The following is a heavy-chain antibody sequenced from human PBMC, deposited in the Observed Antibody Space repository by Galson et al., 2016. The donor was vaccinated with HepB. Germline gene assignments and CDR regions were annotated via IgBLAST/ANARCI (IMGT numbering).Heavy chain of an antibody. CDR1: GFTFTKSA. J-gene: IGHJ6*02. CDR3: AAPWGLTASAGPPQNHKYSFYGMDV. Sequence: SVKVSCKASGFTFTKSAVQWVRQARGQRLEWIGWIVFGSSNINYAQNFQDRVTITRDMSTGTVYMELNRLRSEATAVYYCAAPWGLTASAGPPQNHKYSFYGMDVWGQGTTVTVSS. D-gene: IGHD6-13*01. CDR2: IVFGSSNI. V-gene: IGHV1-58*01.